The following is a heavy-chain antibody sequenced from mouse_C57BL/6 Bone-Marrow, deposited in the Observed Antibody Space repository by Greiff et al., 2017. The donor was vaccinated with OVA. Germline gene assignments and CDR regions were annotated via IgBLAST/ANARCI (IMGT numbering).Heavy chain of an antibody. Sequence: EVHLVESGGGLVQPGESLKLSCESNEYEFPSHDMSWVRKTPEKRLELVAAINSDGGSTYSPDTMERRFIISRDNSKKTLYLQMSSLRSEDTALYYCARHYYGSTTRAMDYWGQGTSVTVSS. CDR2: INSDGGST. J-gene: IGHJ4*01. V-gene: IGHV5-2*01. CDR1: EYEFPSHD. CDR3: ARHYYGSTTRAMDY. D-gene: IGHD1-1*01.